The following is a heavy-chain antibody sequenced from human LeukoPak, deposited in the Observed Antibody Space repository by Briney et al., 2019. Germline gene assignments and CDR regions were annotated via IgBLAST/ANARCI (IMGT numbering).Heavy chain of an antibody. D-gene: IGHD2-2*01. J-gene: IGHJ5*02. CDR1: GFSLSTSGMR. CDR3: ARTYCSSTSCYAGPWFDP. V-gene: IGHV2-70*04. CDR2: TDRDDAK. Sequence: SGPALVKPTQTLTLTCTFSGFSLSTSGMRVSWIRHPPGKALEWLARTDRDDAKFYSTSLKTRLTISKDTSKNQVVLTMTNMDPVDTATYYCARTYCSSTSCYAGPWFDPWGQGTLVTVSS.